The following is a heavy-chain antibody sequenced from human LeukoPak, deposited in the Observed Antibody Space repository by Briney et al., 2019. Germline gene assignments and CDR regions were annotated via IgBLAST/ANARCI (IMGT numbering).Heavy chain of an antibody. CDR2: INHSGST. D-gene: IGHD4-17*01. Sequence: SETLSLTCAVYGGSFSGYYWSWIRQPPGKGLEWIGEINHSGSTKYNPSLKSRVTISVDTSKNQFSLKLSSVTAADTAVYYCASASYGDYAFDIWGQGTMVTVSS. CDR3: ASASYGDYAFDI. CDR1: GGSFSGYY. J-gene: IGHJ3*02. V-gene: IGHV4-34*01.